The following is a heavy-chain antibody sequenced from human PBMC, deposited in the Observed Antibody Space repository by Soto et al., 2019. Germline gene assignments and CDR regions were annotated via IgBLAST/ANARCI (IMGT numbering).Heavy chain of an antibody. D-gene: IGHD3-9*01. V-gene: IGHV1-18*01. Sequence: QVQLVQSGAEVKKPGASVKVSCKASGYTFTSYGISWVRQAPGQGLEWMGWISAYNGNTNYAQKLQGRVTMTTDTSTSTAYMELRSLRSEDTAVYYCARAGSGVLRYFDWPPDYWGQGTLVTVSS. CDR3: ARAGSGVLRYFDWPPDY. J-gene: IGHJ4*02. CDR1: GYTFTSYG. CDR2: ISAYNGNT.